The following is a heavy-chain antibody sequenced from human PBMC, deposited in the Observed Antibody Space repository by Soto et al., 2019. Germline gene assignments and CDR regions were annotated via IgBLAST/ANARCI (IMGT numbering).Heavy chain of an antibody. CDR1: GYTFTDYY. CDR3: ATVSQNRNYDWFDP. J-gene: IGHJ5*02. Sequence: EVQLVQSGAEVKKPGATVKISCKVSGYTFTDYYMHWVQQAPGKGLEWMGLVDPEDGETIYAEKFQGRVTITANTSTDTAYMELGSLSSEDTAVYYCATVSQNRNYDWFDPWGQGSQVTVSS. V-gene: IGHV1-69-2*01. D-gene: IGHD1-7*01. CDR2: VDPEDGET.